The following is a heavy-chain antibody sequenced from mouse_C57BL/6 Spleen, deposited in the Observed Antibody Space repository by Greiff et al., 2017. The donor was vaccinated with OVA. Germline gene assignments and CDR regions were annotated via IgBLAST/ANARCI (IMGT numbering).Heavy chain of an antibody. CDR1: GFTFSDYG. CDR3: ERDGRDYSKGY. Sequence: VKLVESGAGLVKPGGSLKLSCAASGFTFSDYGMHWVRQAPEKGLEWVAYISSGSSTIYYADTVKGRFTISRDNAKNTLFLQMTSLSTEDTAMYYGERDGRDYSKGYWGQGTSVTVSS. J-gene: IGHJ4*01. V-gene: IGHV5-17*01. D-gene: IGHD2-3*01. CDR2: ISSGSSTI.